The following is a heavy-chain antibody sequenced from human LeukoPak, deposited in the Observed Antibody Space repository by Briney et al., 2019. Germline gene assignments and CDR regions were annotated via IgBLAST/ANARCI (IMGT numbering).Heavy chain of an antibody. Sequence: GGSLRLSCTASGFTLSSYEMTWIRQAPGKGLEWVSSIDYSGDTTYYADSVKGRFTISRDNSKSTLFLQLSSLRADDTAVYYCTGNSGWYGVSWGQGTLVTVSS. D-gene: IGHD6-19*01. CDR3: TGNSGWYGVS. CDR1: GFTLSSYE. CDR2: IDYSGDTT. V-gene: IGHV3-23*01. J-gene: IGHJ4*02.